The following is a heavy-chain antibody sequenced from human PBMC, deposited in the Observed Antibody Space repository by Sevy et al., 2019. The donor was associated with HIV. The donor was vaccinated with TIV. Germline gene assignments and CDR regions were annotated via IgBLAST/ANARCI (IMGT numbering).Heavy chain of an antibody. CDR2: IHSDDTT. CDR1: GFTVNSNY. Sequence: GGSLRLSCAASGFTVNSNYMTWVRQAPGKGLEGVSVIHSDDTTYHADSVKDRFTISRDNFKNTLYLHMSTLRAEDTAVYYCARGKSGYGYALNYWGQGTLVTVSS. J-gene: IGHJ4*02. D-gene: IGHD5-18*01. V-gene: IGHV3-66*01. CDR3: ARGKSGYGYALNY.